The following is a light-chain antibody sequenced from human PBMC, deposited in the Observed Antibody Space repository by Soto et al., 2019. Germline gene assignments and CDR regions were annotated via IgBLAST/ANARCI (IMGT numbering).Light chain of an antibody. CDR3: QHRSSWPRS. CDR2: DAP. CDR1: QSVGTS. Sequence: DIVLTQSPATLSLSPGDRATLSCRASQSVGTSLAWYKQQPGQAPRPLIHDAPYRPSGIPDRFRGSGSGTAFSLSISSLEPDDFAVYNCQHRSSWPRSFGRGTKVEV. V-gene: IGKV3-11*01. J-gene: IGKJ1*01.